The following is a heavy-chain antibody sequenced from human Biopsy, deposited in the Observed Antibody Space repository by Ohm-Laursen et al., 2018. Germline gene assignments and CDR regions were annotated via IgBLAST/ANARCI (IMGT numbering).Heavy chain of an antibody. D-gene: IGHD2/OR15-2a*01. CDR3: AKDKGTFNFYYYGMDV. CDR2: ISYDGSKT. J-gene: IGHJ6*02. Sequence: SLRLSCSASGFTFSNSGMHWVRQAPGKGLEWVAAISYDGSKTDYGDSVKGRLNISRDNSKNTLDLQMSSLKVEDTAVYFCAKDKGTFNFYYYGMDVWGQGTTVTVSS. CDR1: GFTFSNSG. V-gene: IGHV3-30*18.